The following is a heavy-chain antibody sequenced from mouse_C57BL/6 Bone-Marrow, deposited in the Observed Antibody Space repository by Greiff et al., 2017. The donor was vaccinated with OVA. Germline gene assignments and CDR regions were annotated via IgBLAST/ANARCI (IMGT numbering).Heavy chain of an antibody. CDR3: ASDGRLCCATDY. V-gene: IGHV1-54*01. CDR1: GYTFTNYW. CDR2: IYPGSGGT. D-gene: IGHD1-1*02. J-gene: IGHJ4*01. Sequence: VQLQQSGAELVRPGTSVKLSCKASGYTFTNYWIEWVKQRPGQGLEWIGVIYPGSGGTNYNEKFKGKATLTADKSSSTAYMQLSSLTSEDSAVYFGASDGRLCCATDYWGQGTSVTVSA.